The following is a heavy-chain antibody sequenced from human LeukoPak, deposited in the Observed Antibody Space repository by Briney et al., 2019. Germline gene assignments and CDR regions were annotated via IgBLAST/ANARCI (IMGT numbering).Heavy chain of an antibody. V-gene: IGHV4-59*01. Sequence: PSETLSLTCTVSGGSISTDYWNWIRQPPGKGLEWIGYIYYSGSANYNPSLKSRVTISVDTSKNQFSLKLSSVTAADTAVYYCARSYGSGNYFDDWGQGTLVTVSS. CDR2: IYYSGSA. J-gene: IGHJ4*02. CDR3: ARSYGSGNYFDD. D-gene: IGHD3-10*01. CDR1: GGSISTDY.